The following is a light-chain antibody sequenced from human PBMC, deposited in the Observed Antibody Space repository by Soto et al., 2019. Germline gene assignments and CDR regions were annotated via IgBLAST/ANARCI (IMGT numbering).Light chain of an antibody. J-gene: IGKJ1*01. Sequence: EIVMTQSPATLSVSPGERATLSCRASQSINSNLVWYQQKPGQAPRLLIYGAFTRATGIPARFSGSGSGTEFTLTISSLQSEDFAVYYCQQYNNWLWTFGQGTKVEIK. V-gene: IGKV3-15*01. CDR3: QQYNNWLWT. CDR1: QSINSN. CDR2: GAF.